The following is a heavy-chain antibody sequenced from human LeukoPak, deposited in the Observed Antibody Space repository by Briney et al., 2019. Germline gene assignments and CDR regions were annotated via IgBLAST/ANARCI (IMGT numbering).Heavy chain of an antibody. V-gene: IGHV3-74*01. J-gene: IGHJ4*02. CDR2: MNSDGTVT. CDR3: ARYVVASACFDS. D-gene: IGHD2-21*01. CDR1: GFTLSGYW. Sequence: GGSLRLSCAASGFTLSGYWMHWVRQAPGEGLVWVSRMNSDGTVTTYADSVRGRFTISRDNAKNTLYLQMSGLRAEDTAVYYCARYVVASACFDSWGQGTPVTVSS.